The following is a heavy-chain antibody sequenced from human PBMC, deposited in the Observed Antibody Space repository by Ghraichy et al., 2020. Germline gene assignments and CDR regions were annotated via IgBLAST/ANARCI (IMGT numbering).Heavy chain of an antibody. CDR3: ARGWGSGSYYLEY. CDR1: GYTFSGYH. J-gene: IGHJ4*02. D-gene: IGHD1-26*01. Sequence: ASVKVSCKTSGYTFSGYHTNWVRLAPGQGLEWMGRIHPVSGATEYAQKFQGRVTMTRDTTINTVYMDLSWLRTDDTAIYYCARGWGSGSYYLEYWGQGTLVTVSS. V-gene: IGHV1-2*06. CDR2: IHPVSGAT.